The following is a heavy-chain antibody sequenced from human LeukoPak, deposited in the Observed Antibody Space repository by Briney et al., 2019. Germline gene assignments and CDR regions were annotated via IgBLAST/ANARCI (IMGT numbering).Heavy chain of an antibody. J-gene: IGHJ4*02. CDR1: GGSFSGYY. V-gene: IGHV4-34*01. Sequence: SETLSLTCAVYGGSFSGYYWSWIRQPPGKGLEWIGEINHSGSTNYNPSLKSRVTISVDTSKNQFSLKLSSVTAADTAVYYCARGRILYPRGGNYFDYWGQGTLVTVSS. D-gene: IGHD2-8*01. CDR2: INHSGST. CDR3: ARGRILYPRGGNYFDY.